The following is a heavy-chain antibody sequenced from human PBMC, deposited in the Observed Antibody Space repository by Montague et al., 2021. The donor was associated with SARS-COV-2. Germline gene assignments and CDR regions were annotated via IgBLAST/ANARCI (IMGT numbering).Heavy chain of an antibody. V-gene: IGHV3-53*01. CDR3: ARSQMLYGDFDY. J-gene: IGHJ4*02. CDR2: IYPAGDT. CDR1: GLTVSDNY. Sequence: SLRLSCAVSGLTVSDNYMSWVRLAPGRGPEWVSVIYPAGDTLYAXAVKGRCTISRDKYKNTLSFQMDSLRGDDTAVYYCARSQMLYGDFDYWGQGILATVSS. D-gene: IGHD2-8*01.